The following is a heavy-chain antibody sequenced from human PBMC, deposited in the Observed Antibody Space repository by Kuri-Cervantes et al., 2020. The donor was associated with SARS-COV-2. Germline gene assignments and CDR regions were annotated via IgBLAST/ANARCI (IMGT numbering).Heavy chain of an antibody. CDR2: IGSSGSTI. V-gene: IGHV3-11*01. D-gene: IGHD5-24*01. Sequence: GGSLRLSCAASGFPFSSYAMSWIRQAPGKGLEWVSYIGSSGSTIYYADSVKGRFTISRDNAKNSLYLQMNSLRAEDTAVYYCARAPRGADIWGQGTMVTVSS. CDR3: ARAPRGADI. J-gene: IGHJ3*02. CDR1: GFPFSSYA.